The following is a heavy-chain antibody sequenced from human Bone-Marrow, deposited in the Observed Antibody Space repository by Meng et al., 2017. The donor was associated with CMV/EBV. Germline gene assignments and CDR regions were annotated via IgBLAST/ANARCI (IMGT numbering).Heavy chain of an antibody. CDR2: ISAYNGNT. V-gene: IGHV1-18*01. CDR3: ARDYGYYYGSGSLRDGMDV. Sequence: ASVMVSCKVSGYTVTSYGISWVRQAPGQGLEWMGWISAYNGNTNYAQKLQGRVTMTTDTSTSTAYMELRSLRSDDTAVYYCARDYGYYYGSGSLRDGMDVWGQGTTVTVPS. J-gene: IGHJ6*02. CDR1: GYTVTSYG. D-gene: IGHD3-10*01.